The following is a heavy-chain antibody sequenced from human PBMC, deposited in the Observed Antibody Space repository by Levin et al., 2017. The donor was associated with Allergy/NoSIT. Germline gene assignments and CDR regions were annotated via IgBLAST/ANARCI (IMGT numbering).Heavy chain of an antibody. CDR2: ISYDGSNK. V-gene: IGHV3-30*18. D-gene: IGHD3/OR15-3a*01. CDR3: AKDKRTGFLDPPEDAFDI. CDR1: GFTFSSYG. J-gene: IGHJ3*02. Sequence: PGESLKISCAASGFTFSSYGMHWVRQAPGKGLEWVAVISYDGSNKYYADSVKGRFTISRDNSKNTLYLQMNSLRAEDTAVYYCAKDKRTGFLDPPEDAFDIWGQGTMVTVSS.